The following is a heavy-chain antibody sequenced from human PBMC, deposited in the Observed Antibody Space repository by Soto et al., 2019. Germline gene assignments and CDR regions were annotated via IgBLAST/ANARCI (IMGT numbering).Heavy chain of an antibody. Sequence: SVKVSCKASGGTFSSYAISWVRQAPGQGLEWMGGIIPIFGTANYAQKFQGRVTITADESTSTAYMELSSLRSEDTAVYYCARTIVEPPTDGYFDYWGQGTLVTVSS. CDR2: IIPIFGTA. V-gene: IGHV1-69*13. CDR3: ARTIVEPPTDGYFDY. D-gene: IGHD1-26*01. CDR1: GGTFSSYA. J-gene: IGHJ4*02.